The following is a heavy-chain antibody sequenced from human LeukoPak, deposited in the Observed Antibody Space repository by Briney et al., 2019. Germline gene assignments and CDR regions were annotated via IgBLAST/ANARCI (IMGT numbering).Heavy chain of an antibody. Sequence: SETLSLTCTVSSASISSSDYYWDWLRQPPGKGLHWFGSMSDSGRTYYNPSLKSRVTISVDTSKNQLSLKVRSVTAADTAVYYCARRTSNPVGAIDYWGQGTLVTVSS. CDR3: ARRTSNPVGAIDY. CDR1: SASISSSDYY. CDR2: MSDSGRT. D-gene: IGHD1-26*01. V-gene: IGHV4-39*01. J-gene: IGHJ4*02.